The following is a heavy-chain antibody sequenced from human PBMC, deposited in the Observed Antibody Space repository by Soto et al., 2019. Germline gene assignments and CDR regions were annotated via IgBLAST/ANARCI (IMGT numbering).Heavy chain of an antibody. CDR1: GFTFSSYA. D-gene: IGHD6-13*01. V-gene: IGHV3-23*01. CDR2: ISGSGGST. J-gene: IGHJ4*02. Sequence: GSLRLSCAASGFTFSSYAMSWVRQAPGKGLEWVSAISGSGGSTYYADSVKGRFTISRDNSKNTLYLQMNSLRAEDTAVYYCAKYDIGLQLGTSFDYWGQGTLVTVSS. CDR3: AKYDIGLQLGTSFDY.